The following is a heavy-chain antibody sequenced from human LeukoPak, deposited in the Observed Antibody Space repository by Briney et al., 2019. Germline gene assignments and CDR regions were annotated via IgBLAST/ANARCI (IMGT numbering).Heavy chain of an antibody. V-gene: IGHV3-53*01. CDR2: IYSGGSA. CDR3: ARVGPHYGMDV. CDR1: GFTFSNYA. Sequence: GGSLRLSCAASGFTFSNYAMSWVRQAPGKGLEWVSVIYSGGSAYYADSVKGRFTISRDNSKNTLYLQMNSLRAEDTAVYYCARVGPHYGMDVWAKGPRSPSP. J-gene: IGHJ6*02.